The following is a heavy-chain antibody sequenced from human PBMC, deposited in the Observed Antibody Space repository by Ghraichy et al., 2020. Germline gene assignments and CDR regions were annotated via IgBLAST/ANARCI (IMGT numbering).Heavy chain of an antibody. V-gene: IGHV3-23*01. D-gene: IGHD6-19*01. CDR1: GFSFSSYA. CDR3: AKAYSSGWYSLAPNAFNI. Sequence: GESLNISCAASGFSFSSYAMSWVRQAPGKGLEWVSAISGGGTSTYYADSVKGRFTISRDNSKNTLYLQMNSLRAGDTAVYYCAKAYSSGWYSLAPNAFNIWGQGTMVTVSS. J-gene: IGHJ3*02. CDR2: ISGGGTST.